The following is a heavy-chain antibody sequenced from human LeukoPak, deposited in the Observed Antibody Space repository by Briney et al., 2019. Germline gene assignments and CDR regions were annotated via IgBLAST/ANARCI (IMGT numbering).Heavy chain of an antibody. CDR3: ARVTGYMIEDYFDY. D-gene: IGHD3-22*01. CDR1: GRSISSYY. J-gene: IGHJ4*02. Sequence: SETLSLTCTLSGRSISSYYWSWIRQPPGKGLEWIGYIYYSGSTNYTPSLKSRVTISVEPSKNQFSLKLSSVTAADTAVYYCARVTGYMIEDYFDYWGQGTLVTVSS. CDR2: IYYSGST. V-gene: IGHV4-59*01.